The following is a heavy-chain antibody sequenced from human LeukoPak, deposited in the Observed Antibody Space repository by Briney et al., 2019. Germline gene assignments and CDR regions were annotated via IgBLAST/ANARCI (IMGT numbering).Heavy chain of an antibody. V-gene: IGHV4-39*07. CDR3: ARGKVQYYI. Sequence: SETLSLTCTVSGGSISSSSYYWGWIRQPPGKGLEWIGSIYYSGSTYYNPSLKSRVTISVDTSKNQFSLKLSSVTAADTAVYYCARGKVQYYIWGQGTLVTVSS. CDR1: GGSISSSSYY. D-gene: IGHD2/OR15-2a*01. CDR2: IYYSGST. J-gene: IGHJ4*02.